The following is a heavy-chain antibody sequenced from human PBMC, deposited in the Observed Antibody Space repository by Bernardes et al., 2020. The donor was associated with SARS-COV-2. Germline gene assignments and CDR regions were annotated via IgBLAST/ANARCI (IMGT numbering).Heavy chain of an antibody. V-gene: IGHV3-23*01. CDR1: GFTFSSLP. Sequence: GGSLRLSCAASGFTFSSLPMTWVRQAPGKGLDWVSTISANGDRTFYADSVKGRFTIFRDNFKSTLFLQMNNLRSDDTAVYYCARDRRLVKDYYGTYYFEYWGQGTLITVSS. CDR2: ISANGDRT. J-gene: IGHJ4*02. CDR3: ARDRRLVKDYYGTYYFEY. D-gene: IGHD3-10*01.